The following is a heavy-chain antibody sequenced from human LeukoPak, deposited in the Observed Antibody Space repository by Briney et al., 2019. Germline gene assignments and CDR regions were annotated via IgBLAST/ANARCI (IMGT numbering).Heavy chain of an antibody. CDR1: GFTFSSYG. CDR3: ARGHGGNNYGDY. CDR2: IWYDGSNK. Sequence: GGSLRLSCTASGFTFSSYGIHWVRQAPGKGLEWVAVIWYDGSNKYYADSVKGRFTISRDNSKNTLYLQMNNLRAEDTAVYYCARGHGGNNYGDYWGQGTLVTVSS. D-gene: IGHD1-26*01. J-gene: IGHJ4*02. V-gene: IGHV3-33*01.